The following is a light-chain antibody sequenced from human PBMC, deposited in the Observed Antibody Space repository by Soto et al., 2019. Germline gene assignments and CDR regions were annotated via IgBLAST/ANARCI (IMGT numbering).Light chain of an antibody. CDR2: GAS. Sequence: ENVLTQSPGTLSLSPGERATLSCRASQTVTGNYLAWYQQKPGQAPRLLVYGASSRPTGIQDRFSGRGSGTDFTLNITSLEPEDSAVYYCHQYGASPLHVSSPLPFGGGTKVEIK. CDR1: QTVTGNY. V-gene: IGKV3-20*01. CDR3: HQYGASPLHVSSPLP. J-gene: IGKJ4*01.